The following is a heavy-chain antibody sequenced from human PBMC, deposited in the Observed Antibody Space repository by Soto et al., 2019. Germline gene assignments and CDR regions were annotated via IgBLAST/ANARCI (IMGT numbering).Heavy chain of an antibody. V-gene: IGHV2-70*04. J-gene: IGHJ4*02. CDR3: ARMYDNYAYSPFDY. D-gene: IGHD3-16*01. CDR2: IDWDDGK. Sequence: GSGPTLVNPTQTLTLTCTFSGFSLSTSGMRVSWIRQPPGKALEWLARIDWDDGKFYSTSLKTRLTVSKDTSKNQVVLTMTNMDPVDTATYYCARMYDNYAYSPFDYWGQGTLVTVSS. CDR1: GFSLSTSGMR.